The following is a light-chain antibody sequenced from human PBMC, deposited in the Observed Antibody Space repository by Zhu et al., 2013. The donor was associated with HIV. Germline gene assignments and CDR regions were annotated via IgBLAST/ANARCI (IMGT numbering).Light chain of an antibody. CDR1: QSVSSSY. J-gene: IGKJ1*01. Sequence: EIVLTQSPGTLSLSPGERATLSCRASQSVSSSYLAWYQQKPGQAPRFLIYGASSRATGIPDRFRGTGSGTEFSLTISSLQSEDFALYFCQQYIKWPPTFGQGTKVGLK. V-gene: IGKV3-20*01. CDR2: GAS. CDR3: QQYIKWPPT.